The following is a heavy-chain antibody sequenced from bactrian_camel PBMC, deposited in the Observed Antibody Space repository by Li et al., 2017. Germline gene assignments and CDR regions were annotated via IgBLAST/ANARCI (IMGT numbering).Heavy chain of an antibody. CDR1: TSKFGEFY. Sequence: VQLVESGGGSVQAGGSLRLSCAVSTSKFGEFYMGWFRQAPGREREGVASVDRYGSPEYSDSAKGRFTISRDNNKETLHLQMNSLKPEDTAMYYCAAGWGIRATMHPRAYVYWGQGTQVTVS. CDR2: VDRYGSPE. D-gene: IGHD4*01. V-gene: IGHV3-2*01. J-gene: IGHJ4*01. CDR3: AAGWGIRATMHPRAYVY.